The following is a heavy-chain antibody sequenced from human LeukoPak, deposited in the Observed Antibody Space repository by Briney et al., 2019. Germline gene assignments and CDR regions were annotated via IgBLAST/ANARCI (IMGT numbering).Heavy chain of an antibody. V-gene: IGHV3-30-3*01. Sequence: GRSLRLSCAASGFTFSSYAMHWVRQAPGKGLEWVAVISYDGSNKYYADSVKGRFTISRDNSKNTLYLQMNSLRAEDTAVYYCARIPRRWEPQVAWFDPWGQGTLVTVSS. CDR2: ISYDGSNK. CDR1: GFTFSSYA. CDR3: ARIPRRWEPQVAWFDP. J-gene: IGHJ5*02. D-gene: IGHD1-26*01.